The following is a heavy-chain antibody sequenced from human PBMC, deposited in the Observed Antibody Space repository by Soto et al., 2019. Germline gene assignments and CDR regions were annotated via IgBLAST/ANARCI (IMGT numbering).Heavy chain of an antibody. CDR3: ATDYYFDTSARIGAFDM. CDR2: ITTGSDV. J-gene: IGHJ3*02. Sequence: DVQLVESGGGLVKPGGSLRLSCAASGVTFSRYSMTWVRQTQGKGLEWVSSITTGSDVYYADSLKGRFTISRDNAKNSLYLQMNSRRAEDTAVYYCATDYYFDTSARIGAFDMGGEGTMVTVSS. CDR1: GVTFSRYS. V-gene: IGHV3-21*01. D-gene: IGHD3-22*01.